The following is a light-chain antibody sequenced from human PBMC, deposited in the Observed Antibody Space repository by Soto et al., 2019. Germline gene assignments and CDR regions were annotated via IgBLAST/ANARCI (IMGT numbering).Light chain of an antibody. J-gene: IGLJ1*01. Sequence: QSVLTQPASVSGSPGQSITISCTGTSSDIGAYNYVSWYQQHPGKAPKLLIYEVSHRPSGVSNRFSGSKSGTRASLTISGLQAEDGADYYCSSYSGTTLYVFGIGTKVTVL. CDR3: SSYSGTTLYV. CDR1: SSDIGAYNY. V-gene: IGLV2-14*01. CDR2: EVS.